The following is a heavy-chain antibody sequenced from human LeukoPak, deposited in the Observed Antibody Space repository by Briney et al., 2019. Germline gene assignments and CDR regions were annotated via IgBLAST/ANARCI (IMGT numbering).Heavy chain of an antibody. V-gene: IGHV5-51*01. CDR3: ATSMVRGVIIKDYFDY. CDR2: IYPGDSDT. CDR1: GYSFTSYW. Sequence: GESLKISCKASGYSFTSYWIGWVRQMPGKGLEWMGIIYPGDSDTRYSPSFQGQVTISADKSISTAYLQWSSLKASDTAMYYCATSMVRGVIIKDYFDYWGQGTLVTVSS. D-gene: IGHD3-10*01. J-gene: IGHJ4*02.